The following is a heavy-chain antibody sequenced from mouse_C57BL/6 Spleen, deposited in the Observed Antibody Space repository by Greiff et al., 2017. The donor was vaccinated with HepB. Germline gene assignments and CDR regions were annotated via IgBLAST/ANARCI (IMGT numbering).Heavy chain of an antibody. J-gene: IGHJ4*01. CDR3: ASLRVDYAMDY. Sequence: QVQLQQSGPGLVQPSQSLSITCTVSGFSLTSYGVHWVRQSPGKGLEWLGVIWSGGSTDYNAAFISRLSISKDNSKSQVFFKMNSLQADDTAIYYCASLRVDYAMDYWGQGTSVTVSS. CDR1: GFSLTSYG. CDR2: IWSGGST. V-gene: IGHV2-2*01.